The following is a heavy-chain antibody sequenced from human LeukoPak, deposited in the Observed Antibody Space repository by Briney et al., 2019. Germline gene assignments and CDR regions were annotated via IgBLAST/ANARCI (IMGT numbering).Heavy chain of an antibody. CDR2: IDHSGRT. D-gene: IGHD3-9*01. CDR3: ASRQYYDILTGYESPGPNFDY. Sequence: PSETLSLTCAVSGGSSSGYYWSWIRQPPGKGLEWIGEIDHSGRTNSNPSLKSRVTKSLDTSKSQLSLKLSSVTAADPTVYYCASRQYYDILTGYESPGPNFDYWGQGTLVTVSS. V-gene: IGHV4-34*01. CDR1: GGSSSGYY. J-gene: IGHJ4*02.